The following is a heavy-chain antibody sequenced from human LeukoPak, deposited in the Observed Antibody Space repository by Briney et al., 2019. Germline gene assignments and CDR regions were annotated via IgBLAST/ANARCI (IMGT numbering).Heavy chain of an antibody. CDR2: IYSGGST. Sequence: GGSLRLSCAASGFTVGSNYMSWVRQAPGKGLEWVSVIYSGGSTYYADSVKGRFTISRDNSKNTLYLQMNSLRAEDTAVYYCAVTSSWYPIFDYWGQGTLVTVSS. J-gene: IGHJ4*02. CDR1: GFTVGSNY. CDR3: AVTSSWYPIFDY. D-gene: IGHD6-13*01. V-gene: IGHV3-53*01.